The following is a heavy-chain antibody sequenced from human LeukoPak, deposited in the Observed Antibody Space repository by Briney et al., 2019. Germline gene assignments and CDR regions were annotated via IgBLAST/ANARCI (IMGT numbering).Heavy chain of an antibody. V-gene: IGHV3-23*01. CDR1: GFTFSSYA. Sequence: GGSLRLSCAASGFTFSSYAMSWVRQAPGKGLEWVSAISGSGGSTYYADSVKGRFTISRDNSKNTLYLQMNSLRAGDTAVYYCAKDHGDCSSTSCYEYYFDYWGQGTLVTVSS. CDR2: ISGSGGST. CDR3: AKDHGDCSSTSCYEYYFDY. J-gene: IGHJ4*02. D-gene: IGHD2-2*01.